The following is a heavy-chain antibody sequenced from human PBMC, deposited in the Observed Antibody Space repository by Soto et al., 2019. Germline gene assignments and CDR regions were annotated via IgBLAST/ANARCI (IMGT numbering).Heavy chain of an antibody. CDR1: GFTFSSYA. J-gene: IGHJ6*02. CDR2: ISHEGNNK. D-gene: IGHD2-8*01. Sequence: PGGSLILSCAASGFTFSSYAMNWIRQAPSKGLEWVAVISHEGNNKKNADSVKSRFTISRDNSKNTLYLQMNSLRDEDTAVYYCARGLGGDIMVYAPPDYYYGMDVWGQGTTVTVSS. V-gene: IGHV3-30-3*01. CDR3: ARGLGGDIMVYAPPDYYYGMDV.